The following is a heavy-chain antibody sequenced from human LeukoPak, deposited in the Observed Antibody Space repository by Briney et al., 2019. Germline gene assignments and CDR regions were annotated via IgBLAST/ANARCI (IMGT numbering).Heavy chain of an antibody. CDR2: IYYSGST. CDR1: GGSISSSSYY. Sequence: SETLSLTCTVSGGSISSSSYYWGWIRQPPGKGLEWIGSIYYSGSTYYNPSLKSRVTISVDTSKNQFSLKLSSVTAADTAVYYCARDAGFGEQYDYRGQGTLVTVSS. D-gene: IGHD3-10*01. V-gene: IGHV4-39*02. J-gene: IGHJ4*02. CDR3: ARDAGFGEQYDY.